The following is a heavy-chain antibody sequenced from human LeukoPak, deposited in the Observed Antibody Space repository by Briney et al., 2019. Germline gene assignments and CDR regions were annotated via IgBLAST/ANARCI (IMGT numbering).Heavy chain of an antibody. V-gene: IGHV3-21*01. Sequence: GGSLRLSCAASGFTFSNYWMSWVRQAPGKGLEWVSSISSSSSYIYYADSVKGRFTISRDNAKNSLYLQMNSLRAEDTAAYYCARGPTTDYGDNWFDPWGQGTLVTVSS. D-gene: IGHD4-17*01. CDR1: GFTFSNYW. J-gene: IGHJ5*02. CDR3: ARGPTTDYGDNWFDP. CDR2: ISSSSSYI.